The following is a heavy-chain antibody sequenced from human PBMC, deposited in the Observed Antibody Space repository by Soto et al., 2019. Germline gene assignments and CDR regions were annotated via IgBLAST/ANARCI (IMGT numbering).Heavy chain of an antibody. CDR3: ANDLCGSLDY. CDR2: INPSGGST. Sequence: EASVKVSCKVSGYTFTGYSMHWVRQAPGQGLEWMGRINPSGGSTSYAQKFQGRVTMTRDTSTSTAYMELSSLRSEDTAVYSCANDLCGSLDYWGQGTLVTVSS. V-gene: IGHV1-46*01. CDR1: GYTFTGYS. J-gene: IGHJ4*02. D-gene: IGHD1-26*01.